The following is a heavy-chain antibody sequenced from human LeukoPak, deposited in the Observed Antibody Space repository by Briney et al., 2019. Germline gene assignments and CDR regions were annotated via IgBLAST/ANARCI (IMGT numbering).Heavy chain of an antibody. V-gene: IGHV4-31*03. D-gene: IGHD2-2*01. J-gene: IGHJ3*02. CDR2: KYYSGSA. Sequence: PSQTLSLTCSVSGVSISDARHYWTWTRQHPGSCLECIAYKYYSGSAKYNPSLKSRLTISVDTSKNQFSLQLSSVTAADTAMYYCATPYCSSISCLDVFNIWGQGTMVTVSS. CDR3: ATPYCSSISCLDVFNI. CDR1: GVSISDARHY.